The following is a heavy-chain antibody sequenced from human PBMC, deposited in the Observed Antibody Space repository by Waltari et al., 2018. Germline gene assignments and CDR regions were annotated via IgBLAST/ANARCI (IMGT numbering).Heavy chain of an antibody. V-gene: IGHV3-74*01. CDR2: INPDGNTV. J-gene: IGHJ6*02. Sequence: EVQLVESGGGLVQPGGSLRLSCAASGFSFSTYWMNWARQVPGAGLVWVSRINPDGNTVVYADSVKGRFTTSRDNAKNTLYLQMNSLRDDDTAVYYCARSAFMDVWGQGTTVTVSS. CDR3: ARSAFMDV. CDR1: GFSFSTYW.